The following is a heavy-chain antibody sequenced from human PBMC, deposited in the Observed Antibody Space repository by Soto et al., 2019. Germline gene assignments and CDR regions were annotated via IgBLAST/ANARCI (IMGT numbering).Heavy chain of an antibody. V-gene: IGHV3-33*01. CDR3: ARDAPTMVRGVMDY. CDR1: GFTFSSYG. D-gene: IGHD3-10*01. J-gene: IGHJ4*02. Sequence: QVQLVESGGGVVQPGRSLRLSCAASGFTFSSYGMHWVRQAPGKGLEWVAVIWYDGSNKYYADSVKGRFTISRDNSKNTLYLQMNSLRAEDTAVYYCARDAPTMVRGVMDYWGQGTLVTVSS. CDR2: IWYDGSNK.